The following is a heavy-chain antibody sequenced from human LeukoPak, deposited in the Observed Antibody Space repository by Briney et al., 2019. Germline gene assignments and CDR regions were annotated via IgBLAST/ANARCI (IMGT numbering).Heavy chain of an antibody. Sequence: ASVKVSCKVPGYTLTELSMHWVRQAPGKGLEWMGGFDPEDGETIYAQKFQGRVTMTEDTSTDTAYMELSSLRSEDTAVYYCATDPVKRGGRYFDWYYYGMDVWGQGTTVTVSS. CDR2: FDPEDGET. J-gene: IGHJ6*02. D-gene: IGHD3-9*01. CDR1: GYTLTELS. V-gene: IGHV1-24*01. CDR3: ATDPVKRGGRYFDWYYYGMDV.